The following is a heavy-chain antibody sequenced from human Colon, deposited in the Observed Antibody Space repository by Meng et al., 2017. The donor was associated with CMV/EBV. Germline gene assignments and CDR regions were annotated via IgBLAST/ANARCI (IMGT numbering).Heavy chain of an antibody. CDR2: IDPRGDT. J-gene: IGHJ5*02. CDR3: ASTGYCSGGSCYFFDP. D-gene: IGHD2-15*01. Sequence: SETLSLTCTVYGVSLSDYYWSWIRQAPGKGLEWIGEIDPRGDTNYSPSLKSRLTMSVDTSKHQFSLKMTSVTAADTAVYYCASTGYCSGGSCYFFDPWGQGTLVTVSS. V-gene: IGHV4-34*10. CDR1: GVSLSDYY.